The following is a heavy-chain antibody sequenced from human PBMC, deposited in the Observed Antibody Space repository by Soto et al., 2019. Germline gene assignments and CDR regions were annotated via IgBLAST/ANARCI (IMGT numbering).Heavy chain of an antibody. J-gene: IGHJ3*02. CDR2: ISWNSGSI. D-gene: IGHD3-16*01. CDR3: AKARNNHDNTGGAFEI. V-gene: IGHV3-9*01. Sequence: EVQLVESGGGLVQPGRSLRLSCAASGFTFDDYAMHWVRQAPGKGLEWVSGISWNSGSIGYADSVKGRFTISRDNAKXXLYLQMNSLRAEDTALYYCAKARNNHDNTGGAFEIWGQGTMVTVSS. CDR1: GFTFDDYA.